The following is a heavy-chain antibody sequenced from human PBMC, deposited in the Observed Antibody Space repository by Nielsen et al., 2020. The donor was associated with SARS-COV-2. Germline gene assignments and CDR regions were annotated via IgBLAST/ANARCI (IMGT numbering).Heavy chain of an antibody. V-gene: IGHV4-39*01. CDR3: ARATGITMIVVVMGAFDI. D-gene: IGHD3-22*01. J-gene: IGHJ3*02. Sequence: WIRQPPGKGLEWIGSIYYSGSTYYNPSLKSRVTISVDTSKNQFSLKLSSVTAADTAVYYCARATGITMIVVVMGAFDIWGQGTMVTVSS. CDR2: IYYSGST.